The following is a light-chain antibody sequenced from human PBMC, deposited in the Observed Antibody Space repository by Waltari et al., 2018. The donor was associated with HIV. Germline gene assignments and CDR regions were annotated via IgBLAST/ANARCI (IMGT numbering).Light chain of an antibody. CDR3: QQYSNWPLT. V-gene: IGKV3-15*01. CDR1: QSVSSN. Sequence: EIVMTQSPPTLSVSPGDRATLSFRSTQSVSSNLAWYQRKSGQAPRVLIYGASTRATGIPARFSGSGSGTEFTLTISSLQSEDFAVYYCQQYSNWPLTFGPGTKVDI. J-gene: IGKJ3*01. CDR2: GAS.